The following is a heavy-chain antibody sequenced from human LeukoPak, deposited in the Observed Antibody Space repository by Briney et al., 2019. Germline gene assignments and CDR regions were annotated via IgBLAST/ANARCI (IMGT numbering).Heavy chain of an antibody. CDR3: ARGDSGYYPDYFDY. Sequence: GGSLRLSCAASGFTFRRYTLNWVRQAPGKGLEWVSYISSSSSTIYYADSVKGRFTISRDNAKNSLYLQMSSLRAEDTAVYYCARGDSGYYPDYFDYWGQGTLVTVSS. CDR2: ISSSSSTI. J-gene: IGHJ4*02. D-gene: IGHD3-22*01. V-gene: IGHV3-48*04. CDR1: GFTFRRYT.